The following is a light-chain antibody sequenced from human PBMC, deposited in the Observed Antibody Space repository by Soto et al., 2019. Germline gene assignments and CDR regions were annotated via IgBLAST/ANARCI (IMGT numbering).Light chain of an antibody. Sequence: EIVMTQSPATLSVSPGERATLSCRASQSVSSNLAWYQQKPGQAPRLLIYGASTRATGIPARFSGSGSGTEFILTISSLQSEDFAFYYCQQYNNWPPSITFGQGTRLEIK. J-gene: IGKJ5*01. CDR1: QSVSSN. V-gene: IGKV3D-15*01. CDR2: GAS. CDR3: QQYNNWPPSIT.